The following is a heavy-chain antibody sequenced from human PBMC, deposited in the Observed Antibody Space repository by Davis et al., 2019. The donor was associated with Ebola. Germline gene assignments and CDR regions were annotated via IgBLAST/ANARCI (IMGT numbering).Heavy chain of an antibody. D-gene: IGHD3-10*01. V-gene: IGHV3-23*03. CDR3: ATLPITMVRGVNKDWFDP. Sequence: PGGSLRLSCAASGFTFSSCAMSWVRQAPGKGLEWVSVIYSGGSTYYADSVKGRFTISRDNSKNTLYLQMNSLRAEDTAVYYCATLPITMVRGVNKDWFDPWGQGTLVTVSS. J-gene: IGHJ5*02. CDR1: GFTFSSCA. CDR2: IYSGGST.